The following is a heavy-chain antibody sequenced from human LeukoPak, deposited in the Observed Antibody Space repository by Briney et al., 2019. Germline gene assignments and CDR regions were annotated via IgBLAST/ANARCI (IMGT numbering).Heavy chain of an antibody. CDR3: ASNKGSESSSFDY. Sequence: SVKVSCKASGGTFSSYTISWVRQAPGQGLEWMGRIIPILGIANYAQKFQGRVTITADKSTSAAYMELSSLRSEDTAVYYCASNKGSESSSFDYWGQGTLVTVSS. D-gene: IGHD6-6*01. CDR2: IIPILGIA. V-gene: IGHV1-69*02. J-gene: IGHJ4*02. CDR1: GGTFSSYT.